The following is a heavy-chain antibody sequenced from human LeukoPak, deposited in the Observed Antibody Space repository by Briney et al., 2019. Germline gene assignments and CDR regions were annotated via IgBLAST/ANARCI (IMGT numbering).Heavy chain of an antibody. CDR2: VKPKSGDS. V-gene: IGHV1-2*06. J-gene: IGHJ3*02. Sequence: ASVKVSCKASGYTFTNYHMHWVRQAPGQGLEWLGLVKPKSGDSDFVQKFRGRVTVTTDVSTTTIHMELSNLRSDDTAGYYCARDRGVPGPGNALDIWGQGTMVTVSS. D-gene: IGHD2-8*01. CDR1: GYTFTNYH. CDR3: ARDRGVPGPGNALDI.